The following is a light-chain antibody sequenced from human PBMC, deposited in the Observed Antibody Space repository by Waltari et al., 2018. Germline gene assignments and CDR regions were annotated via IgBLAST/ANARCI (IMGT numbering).Light chain of an antibody. CDR1: SSDVGGYPY. V-gene: IGLV2-14*01. CDR2: DVS. Sequence: QSALTQPASVSGSPGPSITMSCTGTSSDVGGYPYVSWYQQYPGKAPKLMIYDVSQRTSGVSNRFSGSKSGNTASLTISGLQAEDEADYYCSSYTSSNTLVFGVGTKLTVL. J-gene: IGLJ3*02. CDR3: SSYTSSNTLV.